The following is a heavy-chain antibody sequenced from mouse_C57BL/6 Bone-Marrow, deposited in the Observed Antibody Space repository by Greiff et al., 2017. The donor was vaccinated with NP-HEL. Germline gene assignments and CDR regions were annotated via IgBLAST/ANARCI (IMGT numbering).Heavy chain of an antibody. CDR1: GYTFTSYD. Sequence: LVESGPELVKPGASVKLSCKASGYTFTSYDINWVKQRPGQGLEWIGWIYPRDGSTKYNEKFKGKATLTVDTSSSTAYMELHSLTSEDSAVYFCARIGWLLKAYYFDYWGQGTTLTVSS. V-gene: IGHV1-85*01. J-gene: IGHJ2*01. CDR3: ARIGWLLKAYYFDY. CDR2: IYPRDGST. D-gene: IGHD2-3*01.